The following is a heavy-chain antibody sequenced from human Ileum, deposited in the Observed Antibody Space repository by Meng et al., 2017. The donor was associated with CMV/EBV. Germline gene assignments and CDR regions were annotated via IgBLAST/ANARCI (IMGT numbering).Heavy chain of an antibody. D-gene: IGHD1-7*01. CDR3: TRDLIIAGTTILDY. J-gene: IGHJ4*02. CDR1: GFTFSNHE. V-gene: IGHV3-48*03. CDR2: IINSGSRQ. Sequence: GESLKISCAGSGFTFSNHEMNWVRQAPGKGLGWVAYIINSGSRQYYADSVRGRFTVSRDNAKNSMYLQMNSLRAEDAALYYCTRDLIIAGTTILDYWGQGTLVTVSS.